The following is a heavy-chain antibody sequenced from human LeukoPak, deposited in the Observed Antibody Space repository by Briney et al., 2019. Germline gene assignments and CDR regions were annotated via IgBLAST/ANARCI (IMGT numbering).Heavy chain of an antibody. CDR2: INHSGSI. CDR3: ARGRTPLRYSPRVFDY. J-gene: IGHJ4*02. D-gene: IGHD3-9*01. Sequence: PSETLSLTCAVYGASFSYDYWSWIRQAPGKGLEWIGEINHSGSITYNPSLKSRVTISAEKSKSQFSLRLTSVTAADTAVYYCARGRTPLRYSPRVFDYWGQGTLVTVSS. V-gene: IGHV4-34*01. CDR1: GASFSYDY.